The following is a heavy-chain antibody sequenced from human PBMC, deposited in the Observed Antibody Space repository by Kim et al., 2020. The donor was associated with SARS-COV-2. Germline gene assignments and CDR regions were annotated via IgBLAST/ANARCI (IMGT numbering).Heavy chain of an antibody. Sequence: GGSLRLSCAASGFTFSSYGMHWVRQAPGKGLEWVAVIWYDGSNKYYADSVKGRFTISRDNSKNTLYLQMNSLRAEDTAVYYCARETLSGSSWYEGNWFDPWGQGTLVTVSS. J-gene: IGHJ5*02. CDR3: ARETLSGSSWYEGNWFDP. D-gene: IGHD6-13*01. CDR1: GFTFSSYG. CDR2: IWYDGSNK. V-gene: IGHV3-33*01.